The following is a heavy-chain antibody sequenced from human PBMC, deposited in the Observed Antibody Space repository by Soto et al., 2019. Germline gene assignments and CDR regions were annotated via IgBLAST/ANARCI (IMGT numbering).Heavy chain of an antibody. V-gene: IGHV3-15*01. J-gene: IGHJ4*02. D-gene: IGHD7-27*01. CDR2: IKSKTDGGTT. Sequence: GGSLRLSCAASGFTFSNAWMSWVRQAPGKGLEWVGRIKSKTDGGTTDYAAPVKGRFTISRDDSKNTLYLQMNSLKTEDTAVYYCTTEAGPRTGDPDFDYWGQGTLVTVSS. CDR3: TTEAGPRTGDPDFDY. CDR1: GFTFSNAW.